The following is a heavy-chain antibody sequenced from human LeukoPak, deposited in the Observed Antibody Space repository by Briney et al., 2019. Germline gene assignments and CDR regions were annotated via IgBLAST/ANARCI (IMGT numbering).Heavy chain of an antibody. J-gene: IGHJ4*02. V-gene: IGHV1-46*01. D-gene: IGHD2-15*01. Sequence: GASVKVSCKASGYSFSSYYMHWVRQAPAQGLEWRGIINPSGGGTSYAEKFQGRVTMTRDTSTSTVYMELSSLRSEDTALYYCARGEYCTAGTCPPGLSWGQGTLVTVSS. CDR1: GYSFSSYY. CDR2: INPSGGGT. CDR3: ARGEYCTAGTCPPGLS.